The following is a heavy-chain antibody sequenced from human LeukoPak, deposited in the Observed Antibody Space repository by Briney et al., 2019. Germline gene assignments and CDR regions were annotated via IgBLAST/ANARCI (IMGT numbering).Heavy chain of an antibody. J-gene: IGHJ4*02. V-gene: IGHV4-34*01. CDR2: INHSGST. Sequence: SETLSLTCAVYGGSFSGYYWSWIRQPPGKGLEWIGEINHSGSTNYNPSLKSRVTISVDTSKNQFSLKLSSVTAADTAVYYCARDGRFPPEVLPRYFDSWGQGTLVTVSS. D-gene: IGHD1-14*01. CDR1: GGSFSGYY. CDR3: ARDGRFPPEVLPRYFDS.